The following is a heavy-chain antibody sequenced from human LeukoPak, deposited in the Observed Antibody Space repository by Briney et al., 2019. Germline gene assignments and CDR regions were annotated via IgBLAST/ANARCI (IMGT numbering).Heavy chain of an antibody. D-gene: IGHD3-22*01. Sequence: PGESLKISCKGSGYSFTSYWIGWVPQMPGKGLEWMGIIYPDDSDTRYSPSFQGQVTISADKSTGTAYLHWSSLKASDTAIYYCTRGGTYYDDSRDYGHWFDPWGQGTLVTVSS. CDR2: IYPDDSDT. CDR1: GYSFTSYW. J-gene: IGHJ5*02. V-gene: IGHV5-51*01. CDR3: TRGGTYYDDSRDYGHWFDP.